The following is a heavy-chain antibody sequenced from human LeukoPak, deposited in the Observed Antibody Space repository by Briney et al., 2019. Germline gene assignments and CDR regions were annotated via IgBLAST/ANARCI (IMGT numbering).Heavy chain of an antibody. Sequence: GGSLRLSCAASGFRVSTNYMSWVRQAPGKGLDWVSVLYSSGDTYYADSVKGRFTISRDNSKNTVYLQMNSLRAEDTAVYYCARDLANQYYYDSSGYPYWGQGTLVTVSS. CDR1: GFRVSTNY. D-gene: IGHD3-22*01. J-gene: IGHJ4*02. CDR3: ARDLANQYYYDSSGYPY. V-gene: IGHV3-53*01. CDR2: LYSSGDT.